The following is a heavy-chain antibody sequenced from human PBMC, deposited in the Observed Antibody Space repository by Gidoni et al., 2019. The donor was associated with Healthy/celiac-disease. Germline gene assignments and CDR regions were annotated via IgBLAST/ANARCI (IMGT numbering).Heavy chain of an antibody. V-gene: IGHV3-21*01. J-gene: IGHJ6*02. D-gene: IGHD3-9*01. CDR3: ARDTTNYDILTGYYKGYYYYGMDV. Sequence: EVQLVASGGGLVKPGGSMRLSCSASGFTFSSYSLNWVRQDPGKGLEWVSSISSSSSYIYYADSVKGRFTISRDNAKNSLYLQMNSLRAEDTAVYYCARDTTNYDILTGYYKGYYYYGMDVWGQGTTVTVSS. CDR2: ISSSSSYI. CDR1: GFTFSSYS.